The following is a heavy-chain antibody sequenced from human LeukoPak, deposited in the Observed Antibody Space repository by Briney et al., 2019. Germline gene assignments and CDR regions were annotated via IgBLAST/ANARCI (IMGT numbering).Heavy chain of an antibody. D-gene: IGHD3-3*01. V-gene: IGHV1-18*01. CDR2: ISAYNGNT. CDR1: GYTFTSYG. Sequence: ASVKVSCKASGYTFTSYGISWVRQAPGQGLEWMGWISAYNGNTNYAQKLHGRVTMTTDTSTSTAYMELRSLRSDDTAVYYCARLGTTYYDFWSGLGGFDYWGQGTLVTVSS. J-gene: IGHJ4*02. CDR3: ARLGTTYYDFWSGLGGFDY.